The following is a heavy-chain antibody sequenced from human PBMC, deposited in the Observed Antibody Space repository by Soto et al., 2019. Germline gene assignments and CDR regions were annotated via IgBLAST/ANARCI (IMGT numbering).Heavy chain of an antibody. Sequence: SGPTLVNPTQTLTLTCTFSGFSLSTSGVGVGWIRQPPGKALEWLALVYWDDGNRYSPSLKSRLTITKDTSKNQVVLTMTNMDPVDTGTYYCAHTPADKAVAGTTEYFQHWGQGTLVTVSS. CDR3: AHTPADKAVAGTTEYFQH. CDR1: GFSLSTSGVG. V-gene: IGHV2-5*02. CDR2: VYWDDGN. D-gene: IGHD6-19*01. J-gene: IGHJ1*01.